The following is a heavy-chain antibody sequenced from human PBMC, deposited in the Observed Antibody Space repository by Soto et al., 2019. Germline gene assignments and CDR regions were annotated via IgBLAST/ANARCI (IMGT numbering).Heavy chain of an antibody. CDR2: ISYDGSNK. CDR1: GLTFSSYG. Sequence: QVQLVESGGGVVQPGRSLRLSCAASGLTFSSYGMHWVRQAPGKGLEWVAVISYDGSNKYYADSVKGRFTISRDNSKNTLYLQMNSLRAEDTAVYYCAYHYDTWGYWGQGTLVTVSS. CDR3: AYHYDTWGY. J-gene: IGHJ4*02. D-gene: IGHD3-22*01. V-gene: IGHV3-30*03.